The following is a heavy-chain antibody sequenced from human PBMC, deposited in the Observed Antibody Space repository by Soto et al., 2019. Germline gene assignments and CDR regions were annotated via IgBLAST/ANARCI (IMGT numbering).Heavy chain of an antibody. CDR3: ARSSKMVATVYYYYMDV. CDR2: IYPGDSDT. Sequence: GESLKISCKGSGYSFTSYWIGWVRQMPGKGLEWMGIIYPGDSDTRYSPSFQGQVTISADKSISTAYLQWSSLKASDTAMYYCARSSKMVATVYYYYMDVWGKGTTVTVSS. CDR1: GYSFTSYW. J-gene: IGHJ6*03. D-gene: IGHD5-12*01. V-gene: IGHV5-51*01.